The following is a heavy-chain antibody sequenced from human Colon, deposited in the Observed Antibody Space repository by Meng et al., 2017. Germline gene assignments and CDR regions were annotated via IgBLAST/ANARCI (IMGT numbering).Heavy chain of an antibody. J-gene: IGHJ6*02. Sequence: GGSLRLSCAASGFSFSSYAMDWVRQAPGKGLEWVAVISYDGSDKYYAASVKGRFTISRDNSKNTLSLEMNSLRAEDTAVYYCGVSSIFGVVGRGMAVWGPGNTV. CDR1: GFSFSSYA. CDR2: ISYDGSDK. D-gene: IGHD3-3*01. CDR3: GVSSIFGVVGRGMAV. V-gene: IGHV3-30*01.